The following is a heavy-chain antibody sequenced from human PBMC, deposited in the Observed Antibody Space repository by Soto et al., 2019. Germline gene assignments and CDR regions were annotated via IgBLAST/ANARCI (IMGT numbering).Heavy chain of an antibody. Sequence: XSVKVSCKASSYTFTSYCISWVRQAPGQXXXXXXXXRXXXGKXXSDXXXXXXXKXXTDXXXSKDYMELRSLRYEDTAVYYCERDLPNLDYWGQGTLV. J-gene: IGHJ4*02. CDR3: ERDLPNLDY. V-gene: IGHV1-18*01. CDR1: SYTFTSYC. CDR2: XRXXXGKX.